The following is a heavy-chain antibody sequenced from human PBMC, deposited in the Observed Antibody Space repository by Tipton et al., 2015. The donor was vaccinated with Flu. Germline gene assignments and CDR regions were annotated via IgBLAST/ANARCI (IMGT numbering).Heavy chain of an antibody. CDR1: GGSFSDSY. CDR2: IYTSGST. V-gene: IGHV4-4*07. D-gene: IGHD1-14*01. Sequence: TLSLTCTVSGGSFSDSYWSGIRQPAGKGLEWIGRIYTSGSTNYNPSLKSRGIMSVDTSKNQFSLNLSAVTAADTAVYYCARLYKRGGTWGQGTQVTVSS. J-gene: IGHJ4*02. CDR3: ARLYKRGGT.